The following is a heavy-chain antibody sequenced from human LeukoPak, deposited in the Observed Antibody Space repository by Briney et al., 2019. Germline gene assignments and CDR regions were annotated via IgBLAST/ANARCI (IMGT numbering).Heavy chain of an antibody. Sequence: NPGRSLRLSCAASGFTFTDYYMNWIRQAPGKGLEWVSYISNSGSTIYYADSVKGRFTISRDNAKNSLYLQMNSLRAEDTAVYYCANLADTYYYDSSGYYAQGCNDYWGQGTLVTVSS. J-gene: IGHJ4*02. V-gene: IGHV3-11*01. CDR1: GFTFTDYY. CDR2: ISNSGSTI. D-gene: IGHD3-22*01. CDR3: ANLADTYYYDSSGYYAQGCNDY.